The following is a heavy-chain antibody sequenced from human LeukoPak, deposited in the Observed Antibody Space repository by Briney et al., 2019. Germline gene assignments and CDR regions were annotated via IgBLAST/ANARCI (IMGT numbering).Heavy chain of an antibody. V-gene: IGHV4-59*08. J-gene: IGHJ5*01. CDR3: ARGPLYGSGNYYFDS. D-gene: IGHD3-10*01. CDR2: MYYSGST. CDR1: GGSISSDY. Sequence: SETLSLTCTVSGGSISSDYWSWIRQPPGKGLEWIGYMYYSGSTNYNPSLKSRVTISVDTSKNQFSLRLSSVTAADTAVYYCARGPLYGSGNYYFDSWGQGTLVTASS.